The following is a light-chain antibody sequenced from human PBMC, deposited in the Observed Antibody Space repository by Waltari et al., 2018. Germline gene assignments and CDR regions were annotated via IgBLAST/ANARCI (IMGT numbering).Light chain of an antibody. V-gene: IGLV2-14*03. Sequence: QSAMTQPASVSGSPGQSITISCTGTRSDVGTYNSFSCYQQHPGKAPKLLIYDVSYRPSGVSYRFSGSKSGNTASLTISGLQAEDEADYYCSSYITTNTLELFGGGTSLTVL. CDR2: DVS. CDR1: RSDVGTYNS. J-gene: IGLJ3*02. CDR3: SSYITTNTLEL.